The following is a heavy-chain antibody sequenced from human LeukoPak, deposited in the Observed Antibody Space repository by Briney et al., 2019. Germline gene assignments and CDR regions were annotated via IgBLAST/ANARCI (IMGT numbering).Heavy chain of an antibody. CDR2: IYTSGST. V-gene: IGHV4-4*07. J-gene: IGHJ4*02. D-gene: IGHD4-23*01. CDR3: ARMNFDGDSGFDY. CDR1: GGSISGYY. Sequence: SETLSLTCTVSGGSISGYYWSWIRQPAGKGLEWIGRIYTSGSTNYNPSLKSRVTMSVETSKNQFSLRLSSVTAADTAVYYCARMNFDGDSGFDYWGQGTLVTVSS.